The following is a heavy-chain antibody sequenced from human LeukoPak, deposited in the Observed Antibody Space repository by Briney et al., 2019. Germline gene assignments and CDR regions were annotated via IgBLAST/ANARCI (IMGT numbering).Heavy chain of an antibody. V-gene: IGHV3-64*01. D-gene: IGHD6-19*01. CDR1: GFTFSSYA. Sequence: PGGSLRLSCAASGFTFSSYAMHWVRQAPGKGLEYVSAISSNGGSTYYANSVKGRFTISRDNSKNTLYLQMNSLRAEDTAVYYCAPMDQWLVLVRGYWGQGTLVTVSS. J-gene: IGHJ4*02. CDR3: APMDQWLVLVRGY. CDR2: ISSNGGST.